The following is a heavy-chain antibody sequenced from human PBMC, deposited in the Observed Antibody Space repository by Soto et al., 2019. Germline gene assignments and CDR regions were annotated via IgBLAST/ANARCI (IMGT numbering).Heavy chain of an antibody. Sequence: EVQVSESGGGLVQPGGSLRLSCATSGFTFSNYPMNWVRQAPGKGLEWVSGISAGGDRTYYADSVKGRFTIFRDNSKNSVSLRMISLRVEDTAVYYCARRVWGQGTLVTVST. CDR2: ISAGGDRT. J-gene: IGHJ4*02. V-gene: IGHV3-23*01. CDR3: ARRV. CDR1: GFTFSNYP.